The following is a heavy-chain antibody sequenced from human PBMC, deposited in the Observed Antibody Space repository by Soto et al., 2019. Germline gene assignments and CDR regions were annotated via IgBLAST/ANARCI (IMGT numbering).Heavy chain of an antibody. CDR3: AREHCSGGSCYTSYNWFDP. CDR1: GGTFSSYA. J-gene: IGHJ5*02. CDR2: IIPIFGTA. V-gene: IGHV1-69*13. Sequence: SVKVSCKASGGTFSSYAISWVRQAPGQGLEWMGGIIPIFGTANYAQKFQGRVTITADESTSTAYMELSSLRSEDTAVYYCAREHCSGGSCYTSYNWFDPWGQGTLVTVSS. D-gene: IGHD2-15*01.